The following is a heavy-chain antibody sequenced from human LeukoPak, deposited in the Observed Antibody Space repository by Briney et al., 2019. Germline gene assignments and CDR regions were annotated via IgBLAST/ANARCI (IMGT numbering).Heavy chain of an antibody. CDR1: GFTFSSYA. CDR3: AKLDDDRRYYFDY. CDR2: ISGSGGST. D-gene: IGHD3-3*01. J-gene: IGHJ4*02. Sequence: GGSLRLSCAASGFTFSSYAMSWVRQAPGKGLEWVSSISGSGGSTYYADSVKGRFAISRDNSKNTLYLQMNSLRAEDTAVYYCAKLDDDRRYYFDYWGQGTVVTVSS. V-gene: IGHV3-23*01.